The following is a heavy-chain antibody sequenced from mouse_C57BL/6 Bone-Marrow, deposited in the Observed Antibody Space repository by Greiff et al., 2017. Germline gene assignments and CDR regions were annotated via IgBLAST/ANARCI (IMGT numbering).Heavy chain of an antibody. CDR3: SRNSGSRGSMDY. CDR2: IHPNSGST. V-gene: IGHV1-64*01. J-gene: IGHJ4*01. D-gene: IGHD1-1*01. Sequence: QVQLQQPGAELVKPGASVKLSCKASGYTFTSYWMHWVKQRPGQGLEWIGMIHPNSGSTNYNEKFKSKATLTVDKSSSTAYMQLSSLTSEDSAVYCYSRNSGSRGSMDYWGQGTSVTVSS. CDR1: GYTFTSYW.